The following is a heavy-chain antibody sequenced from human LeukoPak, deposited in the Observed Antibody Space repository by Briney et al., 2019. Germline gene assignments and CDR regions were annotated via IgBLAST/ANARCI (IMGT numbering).Heavy chain of an antibody. V-gene: IGHV3-23*01. Sequence: GGSLRLSCAASGFTFSDNAMSWVRQAPGKGLEWVSAISGRGDTTFYADSVKGRFTISRDNSKNTLYLQMSSLRAEDTAVYYCVKITSVTGGDCWGQGTRLTVSS. J-gene: IGHJ4*02. D-gene: IGHD1-1*01. CDR2: ISGRGDTT. CDR1: GFTFSDNA. CDR3: VKITSVTGGDC.